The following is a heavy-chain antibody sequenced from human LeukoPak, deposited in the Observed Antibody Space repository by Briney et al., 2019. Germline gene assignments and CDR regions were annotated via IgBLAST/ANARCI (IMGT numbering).Heavy chain of an antibody. J-gene: IGHJ1*01. D-gene: IGHD2-2*01. CDR3: ARAVVRTSCYGY. V-gene: IGHV3-66*01. Sequence: PGGSLRLSCAASGFTVSSNYMSWVRQAPGKGLEWVSVICAGGSKHYDDSQKGSFTISSDNSNNTLYLQLNSLIAEDTPVDYCARAVVRTSCYGYWGQGTLVSVSS. CDR2: ICAGGSK. CDR1: GFTVSSNY.